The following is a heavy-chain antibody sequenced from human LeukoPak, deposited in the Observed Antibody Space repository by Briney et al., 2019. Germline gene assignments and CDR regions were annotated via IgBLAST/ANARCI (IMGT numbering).Heavy chain of an antibody. CDR1: GYTCTSYG. CDR2: ISGYNGNT. J-gene: IGHJ4*02. CDR3: ARDFHSSGYYHYFHY. Sequence: GASVKVSCQASGYTCTSYGISWGRQAPGQALEWVGWISGYNGNTNYAQKLQGRVTMTTDTSTSTAYMELRSLRSDDTAVYYCARDFHSSGYYHYFHYWGQGTLVTVSS. V-gene: IGHV1-18*01. D-gene: IGHD3-22*01.